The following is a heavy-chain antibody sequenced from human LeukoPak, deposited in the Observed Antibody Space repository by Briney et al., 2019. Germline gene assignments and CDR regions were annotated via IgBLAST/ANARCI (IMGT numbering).Heavy chain of an antibody. J-gene: IGHJ4*02. CDR2: ISGSGGST. V-gene: IGHV3-23*01. D-gene: IGHD1-1*01. CDR3: ATVATTGTRYLDH. Sequence: PGGSLRLSCAASGFTFSTYAMSWVRQAPGKGLEWVSAISGSGGSTYYADSVKGRFTISRDNAQASLYLQMISLRAEDTAVYYCATVATTGTRYLDHWGQGTLVTVSS. CDR1: GFTFSTYA.